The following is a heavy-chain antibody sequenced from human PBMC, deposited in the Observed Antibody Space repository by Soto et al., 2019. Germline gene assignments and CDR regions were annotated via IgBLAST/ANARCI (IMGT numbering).Heavy chain of an antibody. Sequence: GASVKVSCKASGYTFTSYDINWVRQATGQGLEWMGWMNPNSGNTGYAQKFQGRVTMTRNTSISTAYMELSSLRSEDTAVYYCARGRYSSSNSCRWFDPWGQGTLVTVSS. J-gene: IGHJ5*02. CDR3: ARGRYSSSNSCRWFDP. CDR1: GYTFTSYD. CDR2: MNPNSGNT. V-gene: IGHV1-8*01. D-gene: IGHD2-2*01.